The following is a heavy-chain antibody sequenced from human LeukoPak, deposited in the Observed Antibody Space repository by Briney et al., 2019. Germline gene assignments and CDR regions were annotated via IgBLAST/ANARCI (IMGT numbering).Heavy chain of an antibody. CDR1: GFTFSNYA. D-gene: IGHD2-15*01. V-gene: IGHV3-23*01. CDR2: ISGSGGST. J-gene: IGHJ4*02. Sequence: GGSLRLSCAASGFTFSNYARSWVRQAPGRGLEWVSAISGSGGSTYSADSVKGRFTISRDNSKNTLHLQMNSLRVEDTAVYHCARQLGYCSDGDCYFDFWGQGTLVTVSS. CDR3: ARQLGYCSDGDCYFDF.